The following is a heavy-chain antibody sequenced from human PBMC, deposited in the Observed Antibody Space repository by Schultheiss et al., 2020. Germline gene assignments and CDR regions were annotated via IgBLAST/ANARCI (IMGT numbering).Heavy chain of an antibody. D-gene: IGHD3-22*01. V-gene: IGHV1-69*05. CDR2: IIPIFGTA. J-gene: IGHJ6*02. Sequence: AVKVSCKASGGTFSSYAISWVRQAPGQGLEWMGGIIPIFGTANYAQKFQGRVTMTTDTSTSTAYMELSSLRSEDTAVYYCARLLSGYYAYYYYYYGMDVWGQGTTVTVSS. CDR3: ARLLSGYYAYYYYYYGMDV. CDR1: GGTFSSYA.